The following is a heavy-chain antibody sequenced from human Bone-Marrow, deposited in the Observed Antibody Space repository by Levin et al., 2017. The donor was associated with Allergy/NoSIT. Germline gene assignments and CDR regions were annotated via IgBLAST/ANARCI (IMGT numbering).Heavy chain of an antibody. D-gene: IGHD2-8*01. CDR2: ISAFNGNT. CDR1: SYSFTKYG. J-gene: IGHJ6*02. Sequence: GESLKISCKASSYSFTKYGINWVRQAPGQGLEWMGWISAFNGNTNYAQKLQGRVTMTTDTSTSTAYMELRSLRSDDTAVYYCARGSPSYLYGMDVWGQGTTVTVSS. V-gene: IGHV1-18*01. CDR3: ARGSPSYLYGMDV.